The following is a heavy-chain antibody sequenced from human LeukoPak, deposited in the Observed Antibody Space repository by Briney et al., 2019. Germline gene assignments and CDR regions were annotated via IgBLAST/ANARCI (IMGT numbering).Heavy chain of an antibody. CDR2: MNTDGSTT. V-gene: IGHV3-74*01. CDR1: GFTFSSYW. J-gene: IGHJ4*02. D-gene: IGHD3-22*01. CDR3: TRGYTSGYFFVY. Sequence: GGSLRLSCVASGFTFSSYWMHSVRQAPGKGLVWVSGMNTDGSTTRHADSVKGRFTISRDNAKNTLYLQMNSLRAEDTAVYYCTRGYTSGYFFVYWGQGTLVTVSS.